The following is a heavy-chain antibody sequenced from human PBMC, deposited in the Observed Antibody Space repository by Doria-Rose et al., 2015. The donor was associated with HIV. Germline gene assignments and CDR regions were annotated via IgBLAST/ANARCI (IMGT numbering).Heavy chain of an antibody. CDR2: ISWNSETI. D-gene: IGHD3-3*01. CDR1: GFKFDDYA. J-gene: IGHJ5*02. CDR3: VKDKAFGLVMGWFDP. Sequence: LRLSCAAPGFKFDDYAMHWVRQSPAKGLEWVSGISWNSETIGYADSVKGRFTISRDNAKNSLYLQMNSLRTEDTASYYCVKDKAFGLVMGWFDPWGQGAVVTVSS. V-gene: IGHV3-9*01.